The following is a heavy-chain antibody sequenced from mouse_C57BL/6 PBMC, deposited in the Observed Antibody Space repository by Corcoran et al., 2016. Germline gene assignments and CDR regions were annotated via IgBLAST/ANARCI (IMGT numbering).Heavy chain of an antibody. J-gene: IGHJ4*01. CDR3: ARGDWDRYAMDY. Sequence: EVQLQQSGPELVKPGASVKISCKASGYTFTDYYMNGVKQSHGKSLEWIGDINPNNGGTSYNQKFKGKATLTVDKSSSTAYMELRSLTSEDSAVYYCARGDWDRYAMDYWGQGTSVTVSS. D-gene: IGHD4-1*01. V-gene: IGHV1-26*01. CDR1: GYTFTDYY. CDR2: INPNNGGT.